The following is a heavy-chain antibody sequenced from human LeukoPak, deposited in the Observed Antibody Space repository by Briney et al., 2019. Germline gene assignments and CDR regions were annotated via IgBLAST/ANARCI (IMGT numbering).Heavy chain of an antibody. CDR1: GGTFSFYA. Sequence: SVKVSCKASGGTFSFYAMNWVRQAPGQGLEWVGGIIPVLDIVTYAQRFQGRVTITADKSTNTADMELSGLTSEDTAVYYCASDGHCRDAACSQVWYFDRWGQGTRVTVSS. CDR2: IIPVLDIV. D-gene: IGHD5-24*01. CDR3: ASDGHCRDAACSQVWYFDR. J-gene: IGHJ4*02. V-gene: IGHV1-69*10.